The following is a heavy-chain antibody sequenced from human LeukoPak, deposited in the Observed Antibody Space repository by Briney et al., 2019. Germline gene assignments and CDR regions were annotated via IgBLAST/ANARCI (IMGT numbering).Heavy chain of an antibody. J-gene: IGHJ4*02. V-gene: IGHV3-23*01. CDR1: GFTFSSYA. D-gene: IGHD3-3*01. CDR2: ISGSGGST. CDR3: ARVSPLYDFWSHDY. Sequence: GGSLRLSCAASGFTFSSYAMSWVRQAPGKGLEWFSAISGSGGSTYYADSVKGRFTISRDNSKNTLYLQMNSLRAEDTAVYYCARVSPLYDFWSHDYWGQGTLVTVSS.